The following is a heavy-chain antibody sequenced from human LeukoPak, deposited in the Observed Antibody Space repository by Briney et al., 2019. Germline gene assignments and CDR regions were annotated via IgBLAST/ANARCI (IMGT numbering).Heavy chain of an antibody. Sequence: GGSLRLSCAATGFTFKDYGMHWVRQPPGKGLEWVSSINWNGGGTDYADSVKGRFTISRDNAKNSLYLQLSSLRPEDTALYYCTKHMRATNTYSFFGLDVWGQGTTVTVSS. J-gene: IGHJ6*02. CDR1: GFTFKDYG. CDR3: TKHMRATNTYSFFGLDV. D-gene: IGHD1-26*01. CDR2: INWNGGGT. V-gene: IGHV3-9*01.